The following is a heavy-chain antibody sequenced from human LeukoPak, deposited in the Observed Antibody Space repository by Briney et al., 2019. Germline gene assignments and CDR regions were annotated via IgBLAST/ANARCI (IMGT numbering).Heavy chain of an antibody. D-gene: IGHD6-25*01. CDR3: ARHSADRAFDI. CDR1: GVSIGGYY. CDR2: THHSGTT. J-gene: IGHJ3*02. Sequence: KPSETLSLTCTVSGVSIGGYYWSWLRQPPGKGLEWLGYTHHSGTTNYNSSVGSRLTTSVDTSRKQVSLKLSSVTAADIAVYYCARHSADRAFDIWGQGTMVTVSS. V-gene: IGHV4-59*08.